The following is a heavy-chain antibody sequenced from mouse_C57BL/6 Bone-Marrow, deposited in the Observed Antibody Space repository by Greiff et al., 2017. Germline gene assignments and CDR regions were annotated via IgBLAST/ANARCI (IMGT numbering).Heavy chain of an antibody. CDR2: ISSGGSYT. CDR3: ARCAY. Sequence: EVMLVESGGDLVKPGGSLKLSCAASGFTFSSYGMSWVRQTPDKRLEWVATISSGGSYTYYPDSVKGRFTISRDNAKNTLYLQMSSLKSEDTAMYYCARCAYWGQGTLVTVSA. V-gene: IGHV5-6*01. J-gene: IGHJ3*01. CDR1: GFTFSSYG.